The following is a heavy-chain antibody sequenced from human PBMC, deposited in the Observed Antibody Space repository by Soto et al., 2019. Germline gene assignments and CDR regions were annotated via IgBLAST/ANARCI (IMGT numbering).Heavy chain of an antibody. CDR3: ARLTYYYDSSGPVR. D-gene: IGHD3-22*01. J-gene: IGHJ4*02. Sequence: SETLSLTCTVSGGSISSGDYYWSWIRQPPGKGLEWIGYIYYSGSTYYNPSLKSRVTISVDTSKNQFSLKLSSVTAADTAVYYCARLTYYYDSSGPVRWGQGTLVTVSS. V-gene: IGHV4-30-4*01. CDR1: GGSISSGDYY. CDR2: IYYSGST.